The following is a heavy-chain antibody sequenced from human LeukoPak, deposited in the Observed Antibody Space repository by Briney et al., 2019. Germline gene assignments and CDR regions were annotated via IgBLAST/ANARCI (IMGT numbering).Heavy chain of an antibody. V-gene: IGHV4-34*01. J-gene: IGHJ4*02. D-gene: IGHD4-17*01. CDR3: ARIPDYGDYFDY. CDR2: INHSGST. CDR1: GGSFSGYY. Sequence: PSETLSLTCAVYGGSFSGYYWSWIRQPPGKGLEWIGEINHSGSTNYNPSLKSRVTISVDTSKNQFSLKLSSVTAAGTAVYYCARIPDYGDYFDYWGQGTLVTVSS.